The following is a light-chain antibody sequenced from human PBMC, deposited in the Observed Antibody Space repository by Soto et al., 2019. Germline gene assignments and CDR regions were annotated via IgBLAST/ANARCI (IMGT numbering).Light chain of an antibody. Sequence: EIVLTQSPATLSLSPGERATLSCRASQSVSTYLAWYQQKAGQPPRLLIYDASNRATGIPARLSGSGSGTDFTLTISSLETEDFAVYYCQQRSNWPLVTFGPGTRVDVK. CDR3: QQRSNWPLVT. CDR2: DAS. CDR1: QSVSTY. J-gene: IGKJ3*01. V-gene: IGKV3-11*01.